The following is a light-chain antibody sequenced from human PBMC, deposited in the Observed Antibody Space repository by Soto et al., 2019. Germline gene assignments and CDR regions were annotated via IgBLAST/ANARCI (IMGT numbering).Light chain of an antibody. CDR2: DVS. CDR1: SSDVDAYNF. V-gene: IGLV2-14*03. Sequence: QSVLTQPASVSGSPGQSIAISCTGTSSDVDAYNFVSWYQHHPGKAPKLMIFDVSNRPSGVSNRFSGSKSGNTASLTISELQAEDEADYYCTSYTTSSTYVFGTG. CDR3: TSYTTSSTYV. J-gene: IGLJ1*01.